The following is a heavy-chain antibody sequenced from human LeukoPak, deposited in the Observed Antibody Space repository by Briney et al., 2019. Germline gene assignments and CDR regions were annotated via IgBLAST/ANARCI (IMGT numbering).Heavy chain of an antibody. Sequence: GGSLRLSCAASGFTFSSYAMSWVRQAPGKGLEWVSAISGSGGSTYYADSVKGRFTISRDNSKNTLYLQMNSLRAEDTAVYYCAEDYGMIVVVTYYFDYWGQGTLVTVSS. D-gene: IGHD3-22*01. J-gene: IGHJ4*02. V-gene: IGHV3-23*01. CDR2: ISGSGGST. CDR3: AEDYGMIVVVTYYFDY. CDR1: GFTFSSYA.